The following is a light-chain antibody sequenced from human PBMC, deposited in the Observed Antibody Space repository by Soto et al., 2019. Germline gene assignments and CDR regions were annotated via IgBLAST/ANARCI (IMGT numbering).Light chain of an antibody. CDR2: DAS. J-gene: IGKJ4*01. Sequence: EIVLTQSPATLSLSPGERATLSCRASQSVSSYLAWYQQKPGQAPRLLIYDASNRATGIPARFSGSGSGTDFTLTISSLEPEDSAVYDCQLRSKWSTFGGGTKVEIK. CDR3: QLRSKWST. CDR1: QSVSSY. V-gene: IGKV3-11*01.